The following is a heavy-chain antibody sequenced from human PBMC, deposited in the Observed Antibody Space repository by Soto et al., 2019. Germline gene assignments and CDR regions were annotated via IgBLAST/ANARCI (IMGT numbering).Heavy chain of an antibody. CDR2: VSASGLNT. CDR3: ARGDRGGFDL. Sequence: GGSLRLSCAASGFTFSTYAMAWVRQAPGKGLEWVSGVSASGLNTDYADPVKGRFYISRDNAKNAIFLQMTSLRVDDTAVYFCARGDRGGFDLWGQGTMVTVSS. V-gene: IGHV3-23*01. D-gene: IGHD3-10*01. CDR1: GFTFSTYA. J-gene: IGHJ3*01.